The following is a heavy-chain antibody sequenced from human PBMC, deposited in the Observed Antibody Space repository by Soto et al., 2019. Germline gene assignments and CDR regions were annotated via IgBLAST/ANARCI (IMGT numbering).Heavy chain of an antibody. J-gene: IGHJ4*02. V-gene: IGHV3-9*01. CDR1: GFTFDDYA. CDR2: ISWNSGSI. D-gene: IGHD5-18*01. Sequence: EVQLMESGGGLVQPGRSLRLSCAASGFTFDDYAMHWVRQAPGKGLEWVSRISWNSGSIGYADSVKGRFTISRDNAKNSLYLQMNSLRAEDTALYYCAKAVGSYGNFDYWGQGTLVTVSS. CDR3: AKAVGSYGNFDY.